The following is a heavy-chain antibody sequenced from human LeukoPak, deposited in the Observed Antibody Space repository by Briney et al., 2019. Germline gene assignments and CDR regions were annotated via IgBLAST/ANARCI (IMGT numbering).Heavy chain of an antibody. CDR3: ASGSSGPIGLDY. CDR2: IYSRGST. CDR1: GFTVSSNY. Sequence: GGSLRLSCAASGFTVSSNYMSWVRQAPGKGLEWVSIIYSRGSTYYAGSVKGRFTISRDNSKNTLYLQMASLRAEDTAVYYCASGSSGPIGLDYWGLGTLVTVSS. V-gene: IGHV3-53*01. D-gene: IGHD6-6*01. J-gene: IGHJ4*02.